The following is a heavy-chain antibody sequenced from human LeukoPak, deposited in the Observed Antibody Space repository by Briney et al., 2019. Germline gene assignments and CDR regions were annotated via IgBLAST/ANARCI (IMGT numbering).Heavy chain of an antibody. CDR2: IIPIFGTA. CDR3: ARCDTDFWSGYYTGTFDY. D-gene: IGHD3-3*01. CDR1: GGTFSSYA. V-gene: IGHV1-69*01. Sequence: SVKVSCKASGGTFSSYAISWVRQAPGQGLEWMGGIIPIFGTANYAQKFQGRVTITADESTSTAYMELSSLRSEDTAVYYCARCDTDFWSGYYTGTFDYWGQGTLVTVSS. J-gene: IGHJ4*02.